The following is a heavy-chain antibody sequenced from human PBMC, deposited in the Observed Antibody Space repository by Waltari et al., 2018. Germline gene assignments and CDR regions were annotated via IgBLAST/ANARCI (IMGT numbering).Heavy chain of an antibody. J-gene: IGHJ6*02. CDR1: GGTFISYT. Sequence: QVQLVQSGAEVKKPGSSVKVSCKASGGTFISYTISWVRQAPGQGLEWMGRIIPILGIAKYAQKFPGRVTITAEKSTSTAYMELSRLRSEDTAVYYCAREVVTLPMDVWGQGTTVTVSS. V-gene: IGHV1-69*08. D-gene: IGHD2-15*01. CDR2: IIPILGIA. CDR3: AREVVTLPMDV.